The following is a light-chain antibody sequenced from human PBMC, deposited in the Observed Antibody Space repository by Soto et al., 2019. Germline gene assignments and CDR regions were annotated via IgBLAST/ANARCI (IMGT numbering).Light chain of an antibody. CDR3: SSYVGTNSYV. V-gene: IGLV2-8*01. Sequence: QSVLTQPPSASGSPGQSVTISCTGTSSDVGGYNYVSWYQQHPGKAPKLIIYEVYKRPSGVPDRFSGSKSGNTAALTVSGLQAEDEADYYCSSYVGTNSYVFGTG. CDR2: EVY. CDR1: SSDVGGYNY. J-gene: IGLJ1*01.